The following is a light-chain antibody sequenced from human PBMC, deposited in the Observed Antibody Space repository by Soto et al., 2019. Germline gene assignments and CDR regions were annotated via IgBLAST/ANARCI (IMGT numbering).Light chain of an antibody. CDR1: QGISNL. J-gene: IGKJ4*01. CDR2: VAS. Sequence: LHRTQSPSSVSACVGDRVTITCRASQGISNLLAWYQQKPGKAPKLLIYVASNLESGVPSRFRGSGFGTDFSLTISSLQPEDVANYYRQQAGSLPRTFGGGTKLDIK. CDR3: QQAGSLPRT. V-gene: IGKV1-12*01.